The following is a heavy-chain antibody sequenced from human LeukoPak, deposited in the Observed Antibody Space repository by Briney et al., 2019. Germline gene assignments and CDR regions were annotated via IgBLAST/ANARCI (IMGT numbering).Heavy chain of an antibody. CDR3: ARHLSGITGYTYGRGIDY. V-gene: IGHV3-7*01. CDR2: IKKDGSEK. Sequence: PGGSLRLSCAASGFTFSSYWMSWVRQAPGEGLEWVANIKKDGSEKYYVDSVKGRFTISRDNAKTSLYLQMNSLRAEDTAVYYCARHLSGITGYTYGRGIDYWGQGTLVTVSS. CDR1: GFTFSSYW. D-gene: IGHD5-18*01. J-gene: IGHJ4*02.